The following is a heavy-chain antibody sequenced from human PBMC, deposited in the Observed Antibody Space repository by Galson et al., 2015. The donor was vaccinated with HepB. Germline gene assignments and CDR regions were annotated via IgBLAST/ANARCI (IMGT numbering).Heavy chain of an antibody. D-gene: IGHD1-26*01. CDR1: GFTFSSCA. CDR3: ARAHDRYSGSYYRPDAFDI. Sequence: SLRLSCAASGFTFSSCAMHWVRQAPGKGLEWVAVISYDGSNKYYADSVKGRFTISRDNSKNTLYLQMNSLRAEDTAVYYCARAHDRYSGSYYRPDAFDIWGQGTMVTVSS. CDR2: ISYDGSNK. V-gene: IGHV3-30-3*01. J-gene: IGHJ3*02.